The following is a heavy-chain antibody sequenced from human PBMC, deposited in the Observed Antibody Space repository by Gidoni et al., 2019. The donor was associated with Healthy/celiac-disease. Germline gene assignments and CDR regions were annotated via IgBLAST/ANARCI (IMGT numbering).Heavy chain of an antibody. Sequence: QVQLQQWGAGLLKPSETLSLTCAGYRGSSSGYYWSWRRQPPGKGREWIGEINPSGSTNYNPSLMSRVTMSVDTSKNQLSLKLSSVTAADTAVYYCARGRGRYGTYFDYWGQGTLVTVSS. CDR2: INPSGST. J-gene: IGHJ4*02. CDR1: RGSSSGYY. V-gene: IGHV4-34*01. D-gene: IGHD2-15*01. CDR3: ARGRGRYGTYFDY.